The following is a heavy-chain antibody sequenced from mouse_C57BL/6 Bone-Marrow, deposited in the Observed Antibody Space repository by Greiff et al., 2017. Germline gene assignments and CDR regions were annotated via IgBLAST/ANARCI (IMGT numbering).Heavy chain of an antibody. Sequence: EVQLQQSGPVLVKPGASVKMSCKASGYTFTDYYMNWVKQSHGTSLEWIGVINPYNGGTSYNQKFKGKATLTVDKSSSTAYMELNSLTSEDSAVYYCARRGLYYYGPWFAYWGQGTLVTVSA. CDR3: ARRGLYYYGPWFAY. D-gene: IGHD1-1*01. CDR1: GYTFTDYY. J-gene: IGHJ3*01. CDR2: INPYNGGT. V-gene: IGHV1-19*01.